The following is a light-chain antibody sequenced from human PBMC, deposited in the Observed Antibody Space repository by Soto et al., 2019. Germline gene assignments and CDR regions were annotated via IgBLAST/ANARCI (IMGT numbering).Light chain of an antibody. CDR3: CSYAGSSYV. CDR2: DVS. Sequence: QSALTQPRSVSGSPGQSVTISCTGTSSDVGGYNYVSWYQQHLGKAPKLMIYDVSKRPSGVPDRFSGSKSGNTASLTISGLQAEDEADYYCCSYAGSSYVFGTGTKLTVL. J-gene: IGLJ1*01. V-gene: IGLV2-11*01. CDR1: SSDVGGYNY.